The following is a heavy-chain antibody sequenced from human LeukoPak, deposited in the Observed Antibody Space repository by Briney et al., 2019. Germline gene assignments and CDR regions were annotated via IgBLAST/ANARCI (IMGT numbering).Heavy chain of an antibody. J-gene: IGHJ3*02. CDR3: ARVGLLWFGELSGAFDI. D-gene: IGHD3-10*01. V-gene: IGHV1-3*01. Sequence: KFQGRVTITRDTSASTAYMELSSLRSEDTAVYYCARVGLLWFGELSGAFDIWGQGTMVTVSS.